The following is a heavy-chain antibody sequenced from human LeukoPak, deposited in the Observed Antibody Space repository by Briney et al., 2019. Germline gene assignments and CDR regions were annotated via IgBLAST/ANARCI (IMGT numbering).Heavy chain of an antibody. CDR1: GGSVSSGSYY. D-gene: IGHD3-9*01. Sequence: SETLSLTCTVSGGSVSSGSYYWSWIRQPPGKGLEWIGYIYYSGSTNYNPSLKSRVTISVDTSKNQFSLKLSSVTAADTAVYYCARGRRYYDILTGDYYYYGMDAWGQGTTVTVSS. CDR2: IYYSGST. CDR3: ARGRRYYDILTGDYYYYGMDA. J-gene: IGHJ6*02. V-gene: IGHV4-61*01.